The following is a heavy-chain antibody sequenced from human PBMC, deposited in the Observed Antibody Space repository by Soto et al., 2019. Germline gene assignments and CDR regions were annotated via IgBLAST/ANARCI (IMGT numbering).Heavy chain of an antibody. CDR2: IYYSGST. D-gene: IGHD3-9*01. J-gene: IGHJ5*02. CDR3: ILTGYYGPGWFDP. Sequence: SESLSLTCTVSGGSISSYYWSWIRQPPGKGLEWIGYIYYSGSTNYNPSLKSRVTISVDTSKNQFSLKLSSVTAADTAVYYDILTGYYGPGWFDPWGQGTLVNVSS. V-gene: IGHV4-59*08. CDR1: GGSISSYY.